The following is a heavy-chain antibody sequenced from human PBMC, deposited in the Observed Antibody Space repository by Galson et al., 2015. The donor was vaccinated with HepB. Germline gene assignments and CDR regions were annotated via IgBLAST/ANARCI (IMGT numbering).Heavy chain of an antibody. J-gene: IGHJ4*02. Sequence: SLRLSCAASGFTFSSYAMSWVRQAPGKGLEWVSAISGSGGSTYYADSVKGRFTISRDNSKNTLYLQMNSLRAEDTAVYYCAKRLGQQLVRFYFDYWGQGTLVTVSS. CDR2: ISGSGGST. CDR1: GFTFSSYA. D-gene: IGHD6-13*01. V-gene: IGHV3-23*01. CDR3: AKRLGQQLVRFYFDY.